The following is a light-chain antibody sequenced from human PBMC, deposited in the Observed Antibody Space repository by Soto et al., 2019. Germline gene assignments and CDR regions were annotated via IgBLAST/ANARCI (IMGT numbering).Light chain of an antibody. Sequence: DIQMTQSPSSLSASVGDRVTITCQASQDISNYLNWYQQKPGKAPKLLIYDASTLETGFPSRFSGSGSGTDFTFTISSLQPEDIATYYCQQYDNPSLTFGGGTKVDIK. J-gene: IGKJ4*01. V-gene: IGKV1-33*01. CDR2: DAS. CDR3: QQYDNPSLT. CDR1: QDISNY.